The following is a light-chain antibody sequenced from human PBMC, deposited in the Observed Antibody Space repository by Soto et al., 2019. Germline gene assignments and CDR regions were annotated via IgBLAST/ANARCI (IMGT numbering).Light chain of an antibody. CDR1: SSDVGGYNY. Sequence: QSALTQPPSASGSPGQSVTISCTGTSSDVGGYNYVSWYQQHPDKAPKLMIYEVSKRPSGVPDRFSGSKSGNTASLTVSGLQAEDEADHYCSSYAGGNIFYVFGTGTKLTVL. CDR3: SSYAGGNIFYV. CDR2: EVS. J-gene: IGLJ1*01. V-gene: IGLV2-8*01.